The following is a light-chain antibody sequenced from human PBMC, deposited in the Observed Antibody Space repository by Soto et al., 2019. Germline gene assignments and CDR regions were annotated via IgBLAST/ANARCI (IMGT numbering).Light chain of an antibody. CDR1: QSVNNW. CDR3: EQYNSYSWT. V-gene: IGKV1-5*03. CDR2: KAS. Sequence: DIQMTQSPSTLSASVGDRVTITCRASQSVNNWLAWYQQKPGKAPKLLIYKASTLQTVVPSRLSGCGSGTGFTLTISSLQTDDAPPYYFEQYNSYSWTFGQRTKVEI. J-gene: IGKJ1*01.